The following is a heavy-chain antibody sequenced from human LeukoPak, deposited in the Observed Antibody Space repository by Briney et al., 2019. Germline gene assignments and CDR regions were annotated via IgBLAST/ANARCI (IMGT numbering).Heavy chain of an antibody. V-gene: IGHV3-74*01. Sequence: PGGSLRLSCATSGFSFISYWMHWVRQTPGKRLVWVSYIDTDGGDTNYADSVKGRFTISRDNSKNTLYVRMNSLRAEDTAVYFCAKGTTLITARGLDSWGQGTLVTVSS. J-gene: IGHJ4*02. D-gene: IGHD4-11*01. CDR1: GFSFISYW. CDR2: IDTDGGDT. CDR3: AKGTTLITARGLDS.